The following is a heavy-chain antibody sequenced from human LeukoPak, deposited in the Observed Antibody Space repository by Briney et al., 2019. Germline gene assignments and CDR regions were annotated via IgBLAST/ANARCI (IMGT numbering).Heavy chain of an antibody. J-gene: IGHJ6*04. D-gene: IGHD3-16*01. CDR1: GGTFSSYA. CDR3: ARGFGGLDGMDV. Sequence: ASVKVSCKASGGTFSSYAISWVRQAPGQGLEWMGGIIPIFGTANYAQTFLGRVTITADKSTSTAYMELSSLRSEDTAVYYCARGFGGLDGMDVWGKGTTVSVSS. CDR2: IIPIFGTA. V-gene: IGHV1-69*06.